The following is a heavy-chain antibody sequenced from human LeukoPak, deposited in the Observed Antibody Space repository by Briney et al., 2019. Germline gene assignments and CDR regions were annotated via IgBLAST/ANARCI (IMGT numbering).Heavy chain of an antibody. D-gene: IGHD2-21*02. V-gene: IGHV3-23*01. J-gene: IGHJ4*02. CDR1: GFSFITHA. Sequence: PGGSLRLSCAASGFSFITHAMTWVRQAPGKGLEWVSAISGSGGSTYYADSVKGRFTISRDNSKNTLYLQMNSLRAEDTAVYYCAKGSDGYCGGDCAFDYWGQGALVTVPS. CDR2: ISGSGGST. CDR3: AKGSDGYCGGDCAFDY.